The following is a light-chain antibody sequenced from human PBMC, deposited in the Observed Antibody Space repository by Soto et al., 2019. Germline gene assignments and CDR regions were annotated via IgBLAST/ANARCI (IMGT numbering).Light chain of an antibody. J-gene: IGLJ1*01. CDR2: EVR. Sequence: QSALTQPASVSGSPGQSITISCTGTSSDVGGYNYVSWYQQHPGKVPKLMIYEVRYRPSGISTRFSGSKSGNTASLTISGLQAEDEADYYCSSYTSSNTYVFGSGTKVTVL. V-gene: IGLV2-14*01. CDR1: SSDVGGYNY. CDR3: SSYTSSNTYV.